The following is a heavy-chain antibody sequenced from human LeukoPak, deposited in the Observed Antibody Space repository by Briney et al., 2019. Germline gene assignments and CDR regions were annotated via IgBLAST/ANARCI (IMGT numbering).Heavy chain of an antibody. J-gene: IGHJ6*03. CDR3: ARLLDGRRDYYYYMDV. Sequence: PSETLSLTCAVYGGSFSGYYWSWIRQPPGKGLEWIGEINHSGSTTYNPSLKSRVTISVDTSKNQFSLKLSSVTAADTAVYYCARLLDGRRDYYYYMDVWGKGTTVTISS. CDR1: GGSFSGYY. V-gene: IGHV4-34*01. D-gene: IGHD1-14*01. CDR2: INHSGST.